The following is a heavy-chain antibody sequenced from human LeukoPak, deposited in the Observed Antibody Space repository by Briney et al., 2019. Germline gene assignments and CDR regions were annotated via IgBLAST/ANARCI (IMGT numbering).Heavy chain of an antibody. Sequence: TGGSLRLSCAASGFTFSSYEMNWVRQAPEKGLEWVSYISSRGSTMYYADSVKGRFTISRDNAKNSLYLQMNSLRAEDTAFYYCASLKTALPDYWGQGTLVTVSS. CDR1: GFTFSSYE. D-gene: IGHD2-2*01. CDR3: ASLKTALPDY. J-gene: IGHJ4*02. V-gene: IGHV3-48*03. CDR2: ISSRGSTM.